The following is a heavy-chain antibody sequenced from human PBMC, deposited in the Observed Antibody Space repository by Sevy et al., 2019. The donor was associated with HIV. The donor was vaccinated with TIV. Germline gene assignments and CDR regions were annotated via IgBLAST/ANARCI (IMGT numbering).Heavy chain of an antibody. D-gene: IGHD3-22*01. CDR1: GFTFSSYA. Sequence: GGSLRLSCAASGFTFSSYAMHWVRQAPGKGLEWVAVISYDGSNKYYADSVKGRFTISRDNSKNTLYLQMNSLRAEDKAVYYCARGGGTTGYYDSSGPPKGYWGQGTLVTVSS. CDR2: ISYDGSNK. CDR3: ARGGGTTGYYDSSGPPKGY. V-gene: IGHV3-30-3*01. J-gene: IGHJ4*02.